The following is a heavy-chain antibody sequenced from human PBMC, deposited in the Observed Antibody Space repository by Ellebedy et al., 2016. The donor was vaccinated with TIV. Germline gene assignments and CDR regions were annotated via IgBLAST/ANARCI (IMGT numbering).Heavy chain of an antibody. Sequence: GGSLRLXXAASGFPFSSYAMNWVRQAPGKGLDWVSVISRSGHSTWSADSVKGRFTISRDNSKNTLYLQMDSLRAEDTAVYHCAKARSTVTTPLDYWGQGTLVTVSS. V-gene: IGHV3-23*01. CDR3: AKARSTVTTPLDY. CDR1: GFPFSSYA. CDR2: ISRSGHST. J-gene: IGHJ4*02. D-gene: IGHD4-11*01.